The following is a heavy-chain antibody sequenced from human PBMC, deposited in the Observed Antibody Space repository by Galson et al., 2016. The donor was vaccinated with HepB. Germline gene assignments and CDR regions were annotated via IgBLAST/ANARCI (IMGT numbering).Heavy chain of an antibody. CDR1: GGSISITNW. CDR3: ARSTGYSSGWLSYWYFDL. V-gene: IGHV4-4*02. Sequence: SETLSLTCALSGGSISITNWWSWVRQPPGKGLEWIGEIYYSGGTYYNPSLQSRVTISVDKSKNQFSLRLSSVTAADTALYYCARSTGYSSGWLSYWYFDLWVRGTLVTVSS. D-gene: IGHD6-19*01. CDR2: IYYSGGT. J-gene: IGHJ2*01.